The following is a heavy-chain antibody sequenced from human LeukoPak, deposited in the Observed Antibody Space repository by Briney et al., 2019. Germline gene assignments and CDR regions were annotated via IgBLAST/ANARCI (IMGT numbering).Heavy chain of an antibody. CDR2: IYASGST. J-gene: IGHJ4*02. V-gene: IGHV4-4*07. D-gene: IGHD6-13*01. Sequence: PSETLSLTCTVSGGSISSYYWSWIRQSAGKGLEWIGRIYASGSTNYNPSLKSRVTMSVDTSKNQFSLKLNSVTAADTAVYYCAKDSSSTWHGYFDYWGQGTLVTVSS. CDR3: AKDSSSTWHGYFDY. CDR1: GGSISSYY.